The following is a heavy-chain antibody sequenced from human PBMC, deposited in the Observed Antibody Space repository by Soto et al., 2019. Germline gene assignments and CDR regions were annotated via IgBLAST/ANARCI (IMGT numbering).Heavy chain of an antibody. CDR2: ISYDGSNK. J-gene: IGHJ6*02. CDR3: PREKIYSAHTKYYYYYYGMDV. CDR1: GFTFSSYG. Sequence: GGSLRLSCAASGFTFSSYGMHWVRQAPGKGLEWVAVISYDGSNKYYADSVKGRFTISRDNSKNTLYLQMNSLRAEDTAVYYCPREKIYSAHTKYYYYYYGMDVWGQGTTVTVSS. V-gene: IGHV3-30*03. D-gene: IGHD5-18*01.